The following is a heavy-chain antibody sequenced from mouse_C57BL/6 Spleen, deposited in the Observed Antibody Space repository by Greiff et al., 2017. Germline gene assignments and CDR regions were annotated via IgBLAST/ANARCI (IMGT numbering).Heavy chain of an antibody. CDR1: GYTFTSSW. CDR2: IHPNSGST. D-gene: IGHD2-4*01. V-gene: IGHV1-64*01. CDR3: GRENDYGWFAY. J-gene: IGHJ3*01. Sequence: VQLQQPGAELVKPGASVKLSCKASGYTFTSSWMHWVKQRPGQGLEWIGMIHPNSGSTNYNEKFKSKATLTVDKSSSTAYMQLSSLTSEDSAVYYCGRENDYGWFAYWGQGTLVTVSA.